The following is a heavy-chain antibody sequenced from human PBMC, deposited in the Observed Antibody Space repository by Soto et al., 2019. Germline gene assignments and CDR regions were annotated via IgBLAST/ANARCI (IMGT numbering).Heavy chain of an antibody. V-gene: IGHV4-59*08. CDR1: GGSLSSYY. Sequence: SETLSLTCTVSGGSLSSYYWSWIRQPPGKGLEWIGYIYYSGSTNYNPSLKSRVTISVDTSKNQFSLKLSSVTAADTAVYYCARRQGDFSYMDVWGKGTTVTVSS. CDR3: ARRQGDFSYMDV. D-gene: IGHD1-26*01. CDR2: IYYSGST. J-gene: IGHJ6*03.